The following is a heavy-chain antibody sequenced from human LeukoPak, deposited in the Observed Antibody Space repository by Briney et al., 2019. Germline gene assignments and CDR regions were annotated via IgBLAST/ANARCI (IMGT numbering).Heavy chain of an antibody. D-gene: IGHD3-22*01. V-gene: IGHV3-7*01. CDR2: IKQDGSEK. CDR1: GFTFSSYW. J-gene: IGHJ1*01. Sequence: GGSLRLSCAASGFTFSSYWMSWVRQAPGKGLEWVANIKQDGSEKYYVDSVKGRFTISRDNAKNSLYLQMNSLRAEDTAVYYCARGAAMIVVVMAEYSQHWGQGTLVTVSS. CDR3: ARGAAMIVVVMAEYSQH.